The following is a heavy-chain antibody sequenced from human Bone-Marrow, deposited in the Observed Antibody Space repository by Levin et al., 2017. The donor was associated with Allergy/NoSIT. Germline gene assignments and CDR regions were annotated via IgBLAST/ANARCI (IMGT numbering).Heavy chain of an antibody. V-gene: IGHV3-43*01. CDR1: GFSFEEYN. CDR2: ITWDSSDT. J-gene: IGHJ4*02. Sequence: GGSLRLSCSVSGFSFEEYNMHWLRQVPGKRLEWVSLITWDSSDTYYADSVKGRFTISRDNSKNSLYLQMNSLRTEDTALYYCARDGDTVMVTLYYFDYWGQGTQVTVSS. D-gene: IGHD5-18*01. CDR3: ARDGDTVMVTLYYFDY.